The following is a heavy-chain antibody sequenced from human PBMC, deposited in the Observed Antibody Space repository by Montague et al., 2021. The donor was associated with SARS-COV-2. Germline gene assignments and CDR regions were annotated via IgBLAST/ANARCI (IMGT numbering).Heavy chain of an antibody. J-gene: IGHJ4*02. CDR3: ARPALGYFDGLSEGYFDY. CDR1: GGSISSYY. V-gene: IGHV4-59*08. Sequence: SETLSLTCTVSGGSISSYYWSWIRQPPGKGLEWIGYIYYTGSTNYNPSLKSRVTISVDRPTNRFSLKLNSVTAADTAVYYCARPALGYFDGLSEGYFDYWGQGTLVTVSS. CDR2: IYYTGST. D-gene: IGHD3-9*01.